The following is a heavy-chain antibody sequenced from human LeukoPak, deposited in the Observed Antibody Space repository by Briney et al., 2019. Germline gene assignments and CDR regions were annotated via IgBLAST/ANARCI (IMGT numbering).Heavy chain of an antibody. CDR3: ARGHTLAY. J-gene: IGHJ4*02. CDR2: IKQDGSEI. CDR1: RFTFSSYW. V-gene: IGHV3-7*04. Sequence: GGSLRLSCAASRFTFSSYWMSWVRQAPGKGPEWVANIKQDGSEIYSVDSVKGRFTISRDNAKSSLYLQMNSLRAEDTAVYYCARGHTLAYWGQGTLVTVSS.